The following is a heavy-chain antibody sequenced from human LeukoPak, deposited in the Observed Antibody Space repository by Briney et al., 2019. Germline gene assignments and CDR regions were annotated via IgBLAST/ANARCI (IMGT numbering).Heavy chain of an antibody. V-gene: IGHV4-59*08. D-gene: IGHD6-13*01. CDR1: GGSISSYY. J-gene: IGHJ5*02. CDR2: IYYSGST. Sequence: SETLSLTCTVSGGSISSYYWSWIRQPPGKGLEWIGYIYYSGSTNYNPSLKSRVTISVDKSKNQFSLKLDSLTAADTALYYFAASEAAAGTGMKWFHPWGPGTLVTVSS. CDR3: AASEAAAGTGMKWFHP.